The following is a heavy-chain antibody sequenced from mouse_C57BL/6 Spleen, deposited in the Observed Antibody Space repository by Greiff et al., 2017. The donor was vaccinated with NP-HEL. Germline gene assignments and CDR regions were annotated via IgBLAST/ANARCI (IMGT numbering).Heavy chain of an antibody. CDR1: GFSLSTSGMG. D-gene: IGHD2-4*01. Sequence: QVTLKECGPGILQSSQTLSLTCSFSGFSLSTSGMGVSWIRQPSGKGLEWLAHIYWDDDKRYNPSLKSRLTISKDTSRNQVFLKITSVDTADTATYYCARSYDYGRFAYWGQGTLVTVSA. J-gene: IGHJ3*01. CDR3: ARSYDYGRFAY. V-gene: IGHV8-12*01. CDR2: IYWDDDK.